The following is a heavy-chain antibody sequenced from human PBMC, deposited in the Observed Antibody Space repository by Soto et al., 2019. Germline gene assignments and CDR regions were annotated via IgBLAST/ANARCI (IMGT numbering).Heavy chain of an antibody. J-gene: IGHJ5*02. V-gene: IGHV1-2*04. Sequence: GASVKVSCKASGYTFTGYYMHWVRQAPGQGLEWMGWINPNSGGTNYAQKFQGWVTMTRDTSISTAYMELSRLRSDDTAVYYCARTLLTGYSTYNWFDPWGQGTLVTVSS. CDR2: INPNSGGT. CDR1: GYTFTGYY. CDR3: ARTLLTGYSTYNWFDP. D-gene: IGHD3-9*01.